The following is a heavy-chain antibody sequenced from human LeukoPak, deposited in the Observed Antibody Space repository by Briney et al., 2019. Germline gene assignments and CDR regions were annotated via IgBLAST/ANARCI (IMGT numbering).Heavy chain of an antibody. CDR3: ARAGYSSSWNPIWFDP. V-gene: IGHV4-34*01. Sequence: SETLSLTCAVYGGSFSGYYWSWIRQPPGKGLEWIGEINHSGSTNYNPSLKSRVTISVDTSKNQFSLKLSSVTAADTAVYYCARAGYSSSWNPIWFDPWGQGTLVTVSS. J-gene: IGHJ5*02. CDR2: INHSGST. CDR1: GGSFSGYY. D-gene: IGHD6-13*01.